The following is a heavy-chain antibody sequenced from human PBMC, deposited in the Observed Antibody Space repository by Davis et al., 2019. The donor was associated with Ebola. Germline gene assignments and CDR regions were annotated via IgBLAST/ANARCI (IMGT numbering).Heavy chain of an antibody. CDR1: GFTFSSYG. Sequence: GESLKISCAASGFTFSSYGMHWVRQAPGKGLEWVAVISYDGSNKYYADSVKGRFTISRDNSKNTLYLQMNSLRAEDTAVYYCARDLTPYDVNLDYWGQGTLVTVSS. V-gene: IGHV3-30*03. D-gene: IGHD3-3*01. J-gene: IGHJ4*02. CDR3: ARDLTPYDVNLDY. CDR2: ISYDGSNK.